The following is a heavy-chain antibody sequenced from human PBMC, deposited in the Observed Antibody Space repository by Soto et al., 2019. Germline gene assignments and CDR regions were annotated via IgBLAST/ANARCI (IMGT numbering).Heavy chain of an antibody. CDR3: ARVDTTVRYYYGMDV. CDR2: IYYSGST. Sequence: SETLSLTCTVSGGSISSYYWSWIRQPPGKGLEWIGYIYYSGSTNYNPSLKSRVTISVDTSKNQFSLKLSSVTAADTAVYYCARVDTTVRYYYGMDVWGQGTTVTVSS. D-gene: IGHD4-17*01. V-gene: IGHV4-59*01. J-gene: IGHJ6*02. CDR1: GGSISSYY.